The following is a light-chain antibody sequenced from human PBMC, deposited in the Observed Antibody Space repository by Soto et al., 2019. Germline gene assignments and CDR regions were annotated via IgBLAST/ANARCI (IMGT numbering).Light chain of an antibody. V-gene: IGKV3-15*01. CDR2: DAS. CDR3: QQYDDWSET. Sequence: EKVMTQSPATLSVSPGERATLSCRASQSVSSNLAWYQQKPGQAPRLLIYDASTRATGIPARFSGSGSGTEFTLTISSLQSEDLAVYYCQQYDDWSETFGQGNKV. CDR1: QSVSSN. J-gene: IGKJ1*01.